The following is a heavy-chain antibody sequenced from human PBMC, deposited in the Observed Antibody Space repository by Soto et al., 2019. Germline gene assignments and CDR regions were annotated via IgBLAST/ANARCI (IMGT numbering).Heavy chain of an antibody. CDR3: AREALGSHRFDP. Sequence: PSETLSLTCTVSCGSISSSSYYWGWIRQPPGKGLEWIGSIYYSGSTYYNPSLKSRVTISVDTSKNQFSLKLSSVTAADTAVYYCAREALGSHRFDPWGQGTLVTVSS. D-gene: IGHD3-16*01. CDR1: CGSISSSSYY. V-gene: IGHV4-39*07. J-gene: IGHJ5*02. CDR2: IYYSGST.